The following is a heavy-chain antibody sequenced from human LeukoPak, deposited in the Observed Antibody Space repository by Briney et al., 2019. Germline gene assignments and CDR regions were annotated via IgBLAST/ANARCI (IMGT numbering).Heavy chain of an antibody. D-gene: IGHD6-13*01. J-gene: IGHJ4*02. CDR2: IIPIFGTA. V-gene: IGHV1-69*06. CDR3: ARGVPAAGTGFDY. CDR1: GYTFTSYG. Sequence: ASVKVSCKASGYTFTSYGVSWVRQAPGQGLEWMGRIIPIFGTANYAQKFQGRVTITADKSTSTAYMELSSLRSEDTAVYYCARGVPAAGTGFDYWGQGTLVTVSS.